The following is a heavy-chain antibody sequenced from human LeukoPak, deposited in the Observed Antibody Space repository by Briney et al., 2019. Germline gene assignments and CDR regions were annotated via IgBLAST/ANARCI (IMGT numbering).Heavy chain of an antibody. D-gene: IGHD5-18*01. CDR2: ISGTGGST. CDR3: AKDWIQLWITPNYFDY. Sequence: GGSLRLSCAASGFTFSSYWMSWVRQAPGKGLEWVSGISGTGGSTYYADSVKGRFTISRDNSKNTLYLQMNSLRADDTAVYYCAKDWIQLWITPNYFDYWGQGTLVTVSS. V-gene: IGHV3-23*01. J-gene: IGHJ4*02. CDR1: GFTFSSYW.